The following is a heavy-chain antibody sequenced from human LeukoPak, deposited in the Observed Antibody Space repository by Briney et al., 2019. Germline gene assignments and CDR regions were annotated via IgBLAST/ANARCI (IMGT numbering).Heavy chain of an antibody. V-gene: IGHV1-69*06. CDR2: IIPIFGTA. CDR3: ARDFATVTSDY. Sequence: SVKVSCKASGGTFSSYAISWVRQAPGQGLAWMGRIIPIFGTANYAQKFQGRVTITADKSTSTAYMELSSLRSEDTAVYYCARDFATVTSDYWGQGTLVTVSS. J-gene: IGHJ4*02. CDR1: GGTFSSYA. D-gene: IGHD4-17*01.